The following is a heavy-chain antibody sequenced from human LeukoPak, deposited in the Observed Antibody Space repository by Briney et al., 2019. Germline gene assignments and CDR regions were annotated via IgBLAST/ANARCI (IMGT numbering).Heavy chain of an antibody. Sequence: PSETLSLTCTVSGGSISSYYWSWIRQPARKGLEGIGRIYTSGCTNYNQSLTSRFTISVNTSRNQFFLTLASVTAACAAGAVFARFLRRARGPHYYMDVWGKGTTVTISS. D-gene: IGHD3-10*01. V-gene: IGHV4-4*07. CDR1: GGSISSYY. CDR2: IYTSGCT. CDR3: ARFLRRARGPHYYMDV. J-gene: IGHJ6*03.